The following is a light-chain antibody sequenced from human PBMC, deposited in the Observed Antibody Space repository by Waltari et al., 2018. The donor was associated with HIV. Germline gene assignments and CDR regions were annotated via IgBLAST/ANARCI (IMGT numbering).Light chain of an antibody. CDR1: SSNIGAGYD. J-gene: IGLJ3*02. CDR2: GNS. V-gene: IGLV1-40*01. CDR3: QSYDSSLSGWV. Sequence: QSVLTQPPSVSGAPGQRVTISCTGSSSNIGAGYDIHWYLHLPGTAPKLLIYGNSNRPSGVPDRFSVSKSGTSASLAITGLQAEDEADYYCQSYDSSLSGWVFGGGTKLTVL.